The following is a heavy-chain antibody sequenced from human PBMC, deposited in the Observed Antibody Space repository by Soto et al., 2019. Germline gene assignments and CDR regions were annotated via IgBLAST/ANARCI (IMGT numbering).Heavy chain of an antibody. CDR1: GDSVSSNSAA. V-gene: IGHV6-1*01. CDR3: ARDYYGYYFDY. Sequence: QTLSLTCAISGDSVSSNSAAWHWIRQSPSRGLEWLGRTYYRSKWYNEYAVSVRSRISINQDTSKNHFSLQLNSVTPEDTAVYYCARDYYGYYFDYWGQGTLVTVS. CDR2: TYYRSKWYN. D-gene: IGHD3-22*01. J-gene: IGHJ4*02.